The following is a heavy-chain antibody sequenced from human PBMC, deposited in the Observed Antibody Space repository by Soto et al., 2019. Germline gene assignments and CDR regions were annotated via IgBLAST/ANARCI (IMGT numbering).Heavy chain of an antibody. V-gene: IGHV4-39*01. CDR1: GGSISSSSYY. CDR2: IYYSGST. Sequence: QLQLQESGPGLVKPSETLSLTCTVSGGSISSSSYYWGWIRQPPGKGLEWIGSIYYSGSTYYNPSLKSRVTISVDTSKNQFSLKLSSVTAADTAVYYCAGRGYCSSVLCDYWGQGTLVTVSS. D-gene: IGHD6-6*01. CDR3: AGRGYCSSVLCDY. J-gene: IGHJ4*02.